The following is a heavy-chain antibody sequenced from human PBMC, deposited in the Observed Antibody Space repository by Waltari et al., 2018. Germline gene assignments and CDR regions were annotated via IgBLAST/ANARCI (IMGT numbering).Heavy chain of an antibody. CDR1: GGSFSGYY. J-gene: IGHJ4*02. CDR2: INHSGST. CDR3: GRLYNVARQQSDY. D-gene: IGHD1-1*01. V-gene: IGHV4-34*01. Sequence: QVQLQQWGAGLLKPSETLSLPCAVYGGSFSGYYWSWIRQPPGKGLEWIGEINHSGSTSYNPSLKSRVTISVDTSKNQFSLKLSSVTAADTAVYFCGRLYNVARQQSDYWGRGILVTVSS.